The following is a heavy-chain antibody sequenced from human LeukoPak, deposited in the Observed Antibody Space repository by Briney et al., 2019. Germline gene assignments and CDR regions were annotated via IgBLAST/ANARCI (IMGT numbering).Heavy chain of an antibody. V-gene: IGHV1-69*01. CDR1: GGTFSSYA. CDR2: IIPIFGTA. CDR3: ARFLADYYDSSGYSNWFDP. J-gene: IGHJ5*02. Sequence: SVKVSCKASGGTFSSYAIGWVRQAPGQGLEWMGGIIPIFGTANYAQKFQGRVTITADESTSTAYMELSSLRSEDTAVYYCARFLADYYDSSGYSNWFDPWGQGTLVTVSS. D-gene: IGHD3-22*01.